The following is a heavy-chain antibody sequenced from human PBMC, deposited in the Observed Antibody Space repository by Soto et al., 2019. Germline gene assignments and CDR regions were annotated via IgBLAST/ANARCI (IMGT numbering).Heavy chain of an antibody. CDR1: GGSISSYY. CDR3: ARGRDYYYYGMDV. Sequence: ETLSLTCTVSGGSISSYYWSWIRQPPGKGLEWIGYIYYSGSTNYNPSLKSRVTISVDTSKNQFSLKLSSVTAADTAVYYCARGRDYYYYGMDVWGQGTTVTVSS. V-gene: IGHV4-59*01. J-gene: IGHJ6*02. CDR2: IYYSGST.